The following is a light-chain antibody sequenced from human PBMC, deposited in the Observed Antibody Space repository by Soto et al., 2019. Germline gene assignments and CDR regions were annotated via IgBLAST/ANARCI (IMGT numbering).Light chain of an antibody. V-gene: IGLV2-14*03. CDR1: NSFVGGYNY. Sequence: QSVLTQPASVSGSPGQSIAISCTGTNSFVGGYNYVSWYQQHPGKAPKLMIYDVNNRPSGVSNRFSGSKSGNTASLTISGLQAEDEADYYCCSYTTSSTYVFGTGTKVTVL. CDR3: CSYTTSSTYV. CDR2: DVN. J-gene: IGLJ1*01.